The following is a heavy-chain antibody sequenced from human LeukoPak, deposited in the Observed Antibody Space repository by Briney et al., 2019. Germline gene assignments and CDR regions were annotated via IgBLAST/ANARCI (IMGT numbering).Heavy chain of an antibody. CDR3: ARDSSVRYYYDSSGYFPY. CDR1: GFTFSSYA. V-gene: IGHV3-30*01. D-gene: IGHD3-22*01. J-gene: IGHJ4*02. CDR2: ISYDGSNK. Sequence: GRSLRLSCAASGFTFSSYAMHWVPQAPGKGLEWVAVISYDGSNKYYAVSVKGRFTISRDNSKNTLYLQMNSLRAEDTAVYYCARDSSVRYYYDSSGYFPYWGQGTLVTVSS.